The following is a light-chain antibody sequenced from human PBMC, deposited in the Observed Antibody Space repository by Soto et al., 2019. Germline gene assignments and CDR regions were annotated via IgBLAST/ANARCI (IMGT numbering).Light chain of an antibody. Sequence: QSVLTQPPSVSGAPGQRVTISCTGSSSNIGAGYDVHWYQQLPGTAPKLLIYGNSDRPSGVPDRFSGSTSAASASLAITGLQHEDEADYYWQSYDSSLSASVFGDGTKVTVL. CDR3: QSYDSSLSASV. CDR2: GNS. V-gene: IGLV1-40*01. J-gene: IGLJ1*01. CDR1: SSNIGAGYD.